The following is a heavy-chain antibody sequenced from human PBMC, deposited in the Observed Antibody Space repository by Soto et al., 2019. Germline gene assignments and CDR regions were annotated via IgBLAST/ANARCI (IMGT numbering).Heavy chain of an antibody. J-gene: IGHJ5*02. Sequence: QVQLVQSGAEVKKPGSSVKVSCKASGGTFSSYAISWVRQAPGQGLEWMGGIIPIFGTANYAQKFQGRVTLTPDESTSAADMVLSSLSSEDTAVYYCAREGFPGGTPSWFGPWGQGTLVTVSS. CDR2: IIPIFGTA. CDR3: AREGFPGGTPSWFGP. D-gene: IGHD3-16*01. V-gene: IGHV1-69*05. CDR1: GGTFSSYA.